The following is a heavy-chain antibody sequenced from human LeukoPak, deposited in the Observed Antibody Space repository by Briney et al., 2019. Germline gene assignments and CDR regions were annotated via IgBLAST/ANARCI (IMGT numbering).Heavy chain of an antibody. CDR2: INHSGST. D-gene: IGHD4-17*01. V-gene: IGHV4-34*01. CDR3: ARGQMTTVTMSYFDY. CDR1: GGSFSGYY. J-gene: IGHJ4*02. Sequence: SETLSLTCAVYGGSFSGYYWSWIRQPPGKGLEWIGEINHSGSTNYNPSLKSRVTISVDTSKNQFSLKLSSVTAADTAVYYCARGQMTTVTMSYFDYWGQGTLVTVSS.